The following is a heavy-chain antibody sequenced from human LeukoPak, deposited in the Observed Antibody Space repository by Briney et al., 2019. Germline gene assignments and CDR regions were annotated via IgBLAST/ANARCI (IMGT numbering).Heavy chain of an antibody. V-gene: IGHV4-61*08. CDR1: GYSISSGGYS. CDR2: IYYSGST. J-gene: IGHJ5*02. CDR3: ARLTGYSSESWFDP. D-gene: IGHD3-9*01. Sequence: SETLSLTCTLSGYSISSGGYSWSWIRQPPGKGLEWIGYIYYSGSTYYNPSLKSRVTISVDTSKNQFSLKLSSVTAANTAVYYCARLTGYSSESWFDPWGQGTLVTVSS.